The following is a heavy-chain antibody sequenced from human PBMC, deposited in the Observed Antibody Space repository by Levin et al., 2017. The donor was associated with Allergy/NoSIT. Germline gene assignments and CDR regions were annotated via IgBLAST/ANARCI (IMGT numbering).Heavy chain of an antibody. CDR1: GGSVTGHY. V-gene: IGHV4-59*02. CDR2: IFYTGST. CDR3: VRGYYDNRGYSAPFDY. Sequence: SETLSLTCSISGGSVTGHYWNWIRRPPGKGLEWMGYIFYTGSTKYNPSLQSRVTYSLDTSKNQFSLKLDSVTAADTAVYYCVRGYYDNRGYSAPFDYWGPGILVTVSS. D-gene: IGHD3-22*01. J-gene: IGHJ4*02.